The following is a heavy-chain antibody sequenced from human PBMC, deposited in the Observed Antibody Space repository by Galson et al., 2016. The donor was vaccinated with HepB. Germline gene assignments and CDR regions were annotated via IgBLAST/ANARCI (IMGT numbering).Heavy chain of an antibody. Sequence: SETLSLTCAVSGGSISSSNWWSWVRQPPGKGLEWIGEIYHSGSTNYNPSLKSRVTISIDNSKNQFSLKLNSVTAADPAVYSVGRGGGGFLQWPHGFDIWGQGTMVTVSS. CDR3: GRGGGGFLQWPHGFDI. J-gene: IGHJ3*02. CDR2: IYHSGST. V-gene: IGHV4-4*02. CDR1: GGSISSSNW. D-gene: IGHD3-3*01.